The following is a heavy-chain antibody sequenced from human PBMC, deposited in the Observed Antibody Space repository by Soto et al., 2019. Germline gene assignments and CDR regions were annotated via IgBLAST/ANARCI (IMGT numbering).Heavy chain of an antibody. J-gene: IGHJ4*02. D-gene: IGHD3-22*01. V-gene: IGHV3-49*03. CDR1: GFTFGDYA. CDR3: TRDFVDYYDSSGLLTPWYYFDY. Sequence: GGSLRLSCTASGFTFGDYAMSWFRQAPGKGLEWVGFIRSKAYGGTTEYAASVKGRFTISRDDSKSIAYLQMNSLKTEDTAVYYCTRDFVDYYDSSGLLTPWYYFDYWGQGTLVTSPQ. CDR2: IRSKAYGGTT.